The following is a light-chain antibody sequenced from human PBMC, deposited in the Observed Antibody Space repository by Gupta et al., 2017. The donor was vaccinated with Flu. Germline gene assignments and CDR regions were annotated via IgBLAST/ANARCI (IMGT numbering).Light chain of an antibody. CDR1: QSVLYSSNNKNY. CDR2: WAS. Sequence: QSPDTLAVSLGERATINCKSSQSVLYSSNNKNYLAWYQQKPGQPPKLLIYWASTRESGVPDRFSGSGSGTDFTLTISSLRAEDVAVYYCQQDDSTPRTFGQGTKVEIK. CDR3: QQDDSTPRT. J-gene: IGKJ1*01. V-gene: IGKV4-1*01.